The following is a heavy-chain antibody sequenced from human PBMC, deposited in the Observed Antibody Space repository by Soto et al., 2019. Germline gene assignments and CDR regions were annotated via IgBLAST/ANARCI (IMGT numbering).Heavy chain of an antibody. Sequence: ASVKVSCKASGYTFTTYDISWVRQAPGQGLEWMGWISAYNGNTNYAQNFQGRVTMTTDTSTSTAYMELSSLRSDDTAVYYCARRSVTMYGMDVWGQGTTVTVSS. CDR3: ARRSVTMYGMDV. CDR1: GYTFTTYD. D-gene: IGHD3-10*01. CDR2: ISAYNGNT. V-gene: IGHV1-18*01. J-gene: IGHJ6*02.